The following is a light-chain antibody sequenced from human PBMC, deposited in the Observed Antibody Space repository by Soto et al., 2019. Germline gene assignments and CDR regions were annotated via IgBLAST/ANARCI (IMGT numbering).Light chain of an antibody. J-gene: IGLJ1*01. CDR2: DVS. CDR3: SSYTSSSTLYV. V-gene: IGLV2-14*01. Sequence: QSALTQPASVSGSPGQSITISCTGTSSDVGGYNYVSLYQQHPGKAPKFMIYDVSNRPSGVSNRFSGSKSGNTASLTISGLQAEDEADYYCSSYTSSSTLYVFGTGTKVTVL. CDR1: SSDVGGYNY.